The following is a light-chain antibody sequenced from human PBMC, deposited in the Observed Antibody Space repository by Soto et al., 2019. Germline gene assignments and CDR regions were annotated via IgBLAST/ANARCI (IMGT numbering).Light chain of an antibody. CDR2: GAF. CDR3: QVYGSSPKT. V-gene: IGKV3-15*01. J-gene: IGKJ1*01. Sequence: EIVMTPSPATLSVSPVEGASFSCWASQSVSSNLAWYQQKPGQAPSLLIYGAFTRATGIPARFSGTGSGTEFTLTISRLEPGDFAVYYCQVYGSSPKTFGQGTKVDIK. CDR1: QSVSSN.